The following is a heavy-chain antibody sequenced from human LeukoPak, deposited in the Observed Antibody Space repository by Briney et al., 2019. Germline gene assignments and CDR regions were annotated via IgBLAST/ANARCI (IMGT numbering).Heavy chain of an antibody. CDR3: ARDVRDDFWSGYYPYYYYYYMDV. CDR1: GASISTSSYY. D-gene: IGHD3-3*01. J-gene: IGHJ6*03. V-gene: IGHV4-61*01. CDR2: IYYSGST. Sequence: PSGPLSLTCTVSGASISTSSYYWSWIRKPPGKGLEWIGYIYYSGSTNYNPSLKSRVTISVDTSKNQFSLKLSSVTAADTAVYYCARDVRDDFWSGYYPYYYYYYMDVWGKGTTVTVSS.